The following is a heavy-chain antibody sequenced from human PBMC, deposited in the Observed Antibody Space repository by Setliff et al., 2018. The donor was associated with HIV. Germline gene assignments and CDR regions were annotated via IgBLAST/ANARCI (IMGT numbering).Heavy chain of an antibody. CDR3: ARILVAAAGTGFDP. D-gene: IGHD6-13*01. CDR2: IYHSGSA. J-gene: IGHJ5*02. Sequence: SETLSLTCAVSGGSISSSNWWSWVRQPPGKGLEWIGEIYHSGSANYNPSLKSRDIISIDKSKNKFSLKVSSVTAADTAVYYCARILVAAAGTGFDPWGQGILVTVSS. V-gene: IGHV4-4*02. CDR1: GGSISSSNW.